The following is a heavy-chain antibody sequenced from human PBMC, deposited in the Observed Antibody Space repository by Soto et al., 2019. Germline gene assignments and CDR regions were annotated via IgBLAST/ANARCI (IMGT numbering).Heavy chain of an antibody. J-gene: IGHJ5*02. CDR1: GGTFSSYA. CDR3: ARDMGVAATAPNWFDP. D-gene: IGHD2-15*01. Sequence: QVQLVQSGAEVKKPGSSVKVSCKASGGTFSSYAISWVRQAPRQGLEWMGGIIPIFGTANYAQKFQGRVTITADESTSTAYMELSSLRSEDTAVYYCARDMGVAATAPNWFDPWGQGTLVTVSS. CDR2: IIPIFGTA. V-gene: IGHV1-69*01.